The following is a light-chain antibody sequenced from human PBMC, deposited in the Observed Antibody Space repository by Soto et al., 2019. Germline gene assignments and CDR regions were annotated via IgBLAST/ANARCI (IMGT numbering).Light chain of an antibody. J-gene: IGKJ1*01. Sequence: EVLMTQSPAALSVSPGERATLPCRASQSVSSNLAWYQQKPGQAPRLLIYATSTRASGIPARFSGRGSGTEFTLTISSLQSEDFAVYYCQQYNSWPQTFGQGTKVEIK. CDR2: ATS. CDR3: QQYNSWPQT. V-gene: IGKV3-15*01. CDR1: QSVSSN.